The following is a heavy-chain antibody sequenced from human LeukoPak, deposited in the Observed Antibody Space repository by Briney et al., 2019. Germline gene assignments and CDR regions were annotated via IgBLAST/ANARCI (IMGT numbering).Heavy chain of an antibody. Sequence: ASVKVSCKASGYTFTSYDNNWVRQATGQGLEWMGWMNPNSGNTGYAQKFQGRVTMTRNTSISTAYMELSSLRSEDTAVYYCAREFPGSYYQVDYWGQGTLVTVSS. D-gene: IGHD3-10*01. CDR2: MNPNSGNT. V-gene: IGHV1-8*01. J-gene: IGHJ4*02. CDR1: GYTFTSYD. CDR3: AREFPGSYYQVDY.